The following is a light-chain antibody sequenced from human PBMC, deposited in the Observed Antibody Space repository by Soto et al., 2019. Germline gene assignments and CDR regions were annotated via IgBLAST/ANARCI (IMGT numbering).Light chain of an antibody. J-gene: IGKJ2*01. CDR3: QQYGSSPPYT. Sequence: EIVLTQSPGTLSLSPGERATLSCRASHSVSSTYLAWYQQKPGQAPRLLLYGASSRATGIPDRFSGSGSGIDFTLTISRLEPEDFAVYYCQQYGSSPPYTFGQGTKLEIK. V-gene: IGKV3-20*01. CDR1: HSVSSTY. CDR2: GAS.